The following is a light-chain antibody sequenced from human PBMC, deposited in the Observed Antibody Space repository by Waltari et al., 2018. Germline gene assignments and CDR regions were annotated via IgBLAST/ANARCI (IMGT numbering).Light chain of an antibody. CDR1: QDISSS. Sequence: DIQLTQYPSFLSASVGDRVTITCRASQDISSSLAWYQQKPGRAPKLLIYAASTLQSGVPSRLRGSGSGTEFTLSISSLQPEDFVTYYCQQVNNYPFTFGPGTILDVK. CDR3: QQVNNYPFT. J-gene: IGKJ3*01. CDR2: AAS. V-gene: IGKV1-9*01.